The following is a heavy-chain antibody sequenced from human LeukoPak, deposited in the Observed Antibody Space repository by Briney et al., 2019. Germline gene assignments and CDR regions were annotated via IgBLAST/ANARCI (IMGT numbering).Heavy chain of an antibody. J-gene: IGHJ4*02. CDR1: GGPISSYY. CDR2: IYYSGST. CDR3: ASLNGYCSGGSCYSTGSIDY. Sequence: IPSETLSLTCTVSGGPISSYYWSWIRQPPGKGLEWIGYIYYSGSTNYNPSLKSRVTISVDTSKNQFSLKLSSVTAADTAVYYCASLNGYCSGGSCYSTGSIDYWGQGTLVTVSS. D-gene: IGHD2-15*01. V-gene: IGHV4-59*01.